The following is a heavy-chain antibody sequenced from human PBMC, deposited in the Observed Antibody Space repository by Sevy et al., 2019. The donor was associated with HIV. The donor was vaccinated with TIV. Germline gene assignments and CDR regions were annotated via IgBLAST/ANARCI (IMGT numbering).Heavy chain of an antibody. CDR3: ARDKNTFYYGMDV. CDR1: GFPVSSSY. Sequence: RLSCAASGFPVSSSYMNWVRQARGKGLAWVSVLYSGSKTDYADYVKGRFTISRDNSKNTLYLQMNSLRAEDTAVYYSARDKNTFYYGMDVWGQGTTVIVSS. J-gene: IGHJ6*02. D-gene: IGHD2-2*02. V-gene: IGHV3-53*01. CDR2: LYSGSKT.